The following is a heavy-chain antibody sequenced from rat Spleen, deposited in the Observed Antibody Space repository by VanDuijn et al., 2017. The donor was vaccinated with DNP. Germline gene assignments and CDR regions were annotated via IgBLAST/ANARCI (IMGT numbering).Heavy chain of an antibody. CDR1: GYSITSNY. J-gene: IGHJ2*01. D-gene: IGHD1-11*01. CDR2: ISFSGST. CDR3: AKGPNYGGWSDYFDY. Sequence: EVQLQESGPGLVKPSQSLSLTCSVTGYSITSNYWGWIRKFPGNKMAWMAYISFSGSTSYNPSLKGRISITRDTSKNQFFLQLNSVTTEDTATYYCAKGPNYGGWSDYFDYWGQGVMVTVSS. V-gene: IGHV3-1*01.